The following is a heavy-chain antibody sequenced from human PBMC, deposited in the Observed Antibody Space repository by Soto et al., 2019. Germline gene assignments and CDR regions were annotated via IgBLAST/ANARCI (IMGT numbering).Heavy chain of an antibody. CDR1: GYTFTGYY. CDR3: ASSSQWLANYGMDV. J-gene: IGHJ6*02. CDR2: INPNSGGT. V-gene: IGHV1-2*02. Sequence: ASVKVSCKASGYTFTGYYMHWVRQAPGQGLEWMGWINPNSGGTNYAQKFQGRVTMTRDTSISTAYMELSRLRSDDTAVYYCASSSQWLANYGMDVWGQGTTVTVSS. D-gene: IGHD6-19*01.